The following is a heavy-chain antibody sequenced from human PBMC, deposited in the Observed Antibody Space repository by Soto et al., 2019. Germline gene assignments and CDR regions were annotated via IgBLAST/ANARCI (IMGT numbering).Heavy chain of an antibody. CDR3: ARAPIWRYCSSTSCPFDY. V-gene: IGHV1-3*01. CDR1: GYTFTSYA. D-gene: IGHD2-2*01. CDR2: INAGNGNT. Sequence: QVQLVQSGAEVKKPGASVKVSCKASGYTFTSYAMHWVRQAPGQRLEWMGWINAGNGNTKYSQKFQGRVTITRDTSASTAYMELSSLRSEDTAVYYCARAPIWRYCSSTSCPFDYWRQGTLVTVSS. J-gene: IGHJ4*02.